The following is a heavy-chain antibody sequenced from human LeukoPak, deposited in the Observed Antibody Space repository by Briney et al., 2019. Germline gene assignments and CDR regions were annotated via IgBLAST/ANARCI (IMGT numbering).Heavy chain of an antibody. CDR2: IRYTGST. CDR3: ARREGATSRPFDY. D-gene: IGHD1-26*01. V-gene: IGHV4-59*01. J-gene: IGHJ4*02. CDR1: GDFISSYY. Sequence: PSETLSLACTVSGDFISSYYWSLIRQPPGKGLEWIGYIRYTGSTNYNPALKSRVTISIDTSKKQLSLKLASVTTADTAVYYCARREGATSRPFDYWGQGTLVTVSS.